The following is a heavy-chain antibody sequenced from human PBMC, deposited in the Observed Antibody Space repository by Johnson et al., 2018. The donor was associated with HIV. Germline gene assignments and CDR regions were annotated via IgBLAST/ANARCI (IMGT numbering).Heavy chain of an antibody. CDR3: ASDHAFGDIWDRAFEI. D-gene: IGHD3-10*01. J-gene: IGHJ3*02. CDR1: GFTFSSYW. V-gene: IGHV3-74*02. CDR2: LNSDGSST. Sequence: EQLVESGGGLVQPGGSLRLSCAASGFTFSSYWMHWVRQAPGKGLVWVSRLNSDGSSTSYADSVKGRFTISRDNAKKTLYLQMNSLRAEDTAVYYCASDHAFGDIWDRAFEIWGQGTMVTVSS.